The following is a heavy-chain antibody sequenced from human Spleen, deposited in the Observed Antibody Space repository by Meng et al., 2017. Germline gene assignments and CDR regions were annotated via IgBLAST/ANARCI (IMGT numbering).Heavy chain of an antibody. CDR2: INGDGRIS. CDR3: AKDIVAGDGAHYDIFTGYVS. CDR1: GFTFKRYW. J-gene: IGHJ4*02. V-gene: IGHV3-74*01. D-gene: IGHD3-9*01. Sequence: GESLMISCAASGFTFKRYWMHWVRQAPGKGLFWVPRINGDGRISGYADSVKGRFTISRDNAKNTLYLQMNSLRAEDTALYYCAKDIVAGDGAHYDIFTGYVSWGQGTLVTVSS.